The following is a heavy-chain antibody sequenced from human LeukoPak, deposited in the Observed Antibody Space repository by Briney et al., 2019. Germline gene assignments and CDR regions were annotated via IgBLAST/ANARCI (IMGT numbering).Heavy chain of an antibody. CDR3: ARGPYSSGWYGSEDFDY. CDR2: IYYSGST. D-gene: IGHD6-19*01. Sequence: SETLSLTCTVSGGSVSSGSYYWSWIRQPPGKGLEWMGYIYYSGSTNYNPSLKSRVTISVDTSKNQFSLKLSSVTAADTAVYYCARGPYSSGWYGSEDFDYWGQGTLVTVSS. CDR1: GGSVSSGSYY. J-gene: IGHJ4*02. V-gene: IGHV4-61*01.